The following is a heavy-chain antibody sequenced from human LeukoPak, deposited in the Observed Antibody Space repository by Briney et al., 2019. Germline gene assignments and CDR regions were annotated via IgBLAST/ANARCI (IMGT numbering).Heavy chain of an antibody. D-gene: IGHD6-13*01. CDR1: GGSISSSSYY. J-gene: IGHJ1*01. CDR3: ARPRGIAAGFQH. Sequence: SETLSLTCTVSGGSISSSSYYWGWIRQPPGKGLEWIGSIYYSGSTYYNPSLKSRVTISVDTSKNQFPLKLSSVTAADTAVYYCARPRGIAAGFQHWGQGTLVTVSS. CDR2: IYYSGST. V-gene: IGHV4-39*01.